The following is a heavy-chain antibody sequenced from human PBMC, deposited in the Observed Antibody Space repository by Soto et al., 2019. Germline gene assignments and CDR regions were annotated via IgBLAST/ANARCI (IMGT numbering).Heavy chain of an antibody. CDR3: AREDGSYNMGTFPFYYMDV. V-gene: IGHV1-69*08. Sequence: QVQLVQSGPEVKKSGSSVKVSCKLSGGTFTSETISWVRQAPGQGLEWMGRIIPILGTGNYAQKFQGRITITEDKSTNTGYMELSSVTSEDTAVYFCAREDGSYNMGTFPFYYMDVWGNGTTVTVSS. CDR2: IIPILGTG. D-gene: IGHD3-10*01. J-gene: IGHJ6*03. CDR1: GGTFTSET.